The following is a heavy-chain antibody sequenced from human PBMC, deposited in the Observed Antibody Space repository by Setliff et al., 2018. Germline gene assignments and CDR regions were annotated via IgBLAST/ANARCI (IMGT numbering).Heavy chain of an antibody. D-gene: IGHD2-2*01. J-gene: IGHJ4*02. Sequence: ASVKVSCKASGGTFSSYAISWVRQAPGQGLEWMGWISAYNGNTNYAQKLQGRVTMTTDTSTSTAYMELRSLRSDDTAVYYCARVVPAAMYFDYWGQGTLVTVSS. CDR3: ARVVPAAMYFDY. CDR1: GGTFSSYA. CDR2: ISAYNGNT. V-gene: IGHV1-18*01.